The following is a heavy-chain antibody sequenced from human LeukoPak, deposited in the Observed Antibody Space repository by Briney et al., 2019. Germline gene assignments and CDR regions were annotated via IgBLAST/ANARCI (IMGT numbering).Heavy chain of an antibody. CDR3: ARRTILTNYGDYPYYFDY. CDR2: IDHSGSP. CDR1: GGSLSGYL. D-gene: IGHD4-17*01. V-gene: IGHV4-34*01. J-gene: IGHJ4*02. Sequence: SETLSLTCAVSGGSLSGYLWSWIRQPPGKGLEWIGEIDHSGSPNYNSSLKSRVTISLDTSKNQFSLNLNSVTAADTAVYYCARRTILTNYGDYPYYFDYWGQGTLVTVSS.